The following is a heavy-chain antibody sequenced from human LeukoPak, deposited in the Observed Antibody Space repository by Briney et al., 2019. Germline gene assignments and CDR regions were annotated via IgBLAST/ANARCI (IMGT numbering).Heavy chain of an antibody. D-gene: IGHD2-21*01. Sequence: SETLSLTCSVSGSSITGFHWGWIRQPPGKGLEWIGYIQASGTTKHNPSLKSRVTISIDTSKAQFSLNVNSASAAGTAMYYCARLDSCGADSCIDSWGQGNLVIVSS. CDR3: ARLDSCGADSCIDS. J-gene: IGHJ4*02. CDR1: GSSITGFH. V-gene: IGHV4-59*01. CDR2: IQASGTT.